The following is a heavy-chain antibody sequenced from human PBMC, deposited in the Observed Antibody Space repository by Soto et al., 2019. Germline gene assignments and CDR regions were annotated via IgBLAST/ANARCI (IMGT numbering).Heavy chain of an antibody. Sequence: QLQLVQSGSEVQKPGASVKVSCKTSGYTFINYGISWVRQAPGQGLEWMGWISPYNDDTNYAQNFQGRITTTTDTSTRTAYMNRRSLRSDDTAIYYCARYGFYAGTGRYSYVYTPPRFYAVTVWGLGTTVTVS. CDR3: ARYGFYAGTGRYSYVYTPPRFYAVTV. J-gene: IGHJ6*02. D-gene: IGHD5-18*01. CDR1: GYTFINYG. CDR2: ISPYNDDT. V-gene: IGHV1-18*01.